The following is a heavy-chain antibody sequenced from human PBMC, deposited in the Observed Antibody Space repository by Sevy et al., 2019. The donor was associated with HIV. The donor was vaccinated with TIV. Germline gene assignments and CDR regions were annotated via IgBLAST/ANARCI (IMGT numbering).Heavy chain of an antibody. CDR2: IYYSGST. CDR1: GGSVSSGSYY. Sequence: TLSLTCTVSGGSVSSGSYYWSWIRQPPGKGLEWIGYIYYSGSTNYNPSLKSRVTISVDTSKNQFSLKLSSVAAADTAVYYCATSYYDFWSGYSDYYYYGMDVWGQWTTVTVSS. D-gene: IGHD3-3*01. CDR3: ATSYYDFWSGYSDYYYYGMDV. J-gene: IGHJ6*02. V-gene: IGHV4-61*01.